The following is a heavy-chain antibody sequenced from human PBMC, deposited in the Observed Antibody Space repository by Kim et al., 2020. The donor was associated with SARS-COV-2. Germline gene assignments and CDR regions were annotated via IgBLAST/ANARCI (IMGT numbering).Heavy chain of an antibody. J-gene: IGHJ6*02. CDR3: ARGIFRDGFDV. D-gene: IGHD2-15*01. Sequence: GSLRLSCAASGFRSSNYYVNWVRQRPGKGLEWVSCISNDGGVTHYADSVRGRFTMSRDSAENTVYLQMNSLSAEDTAVYFCARGIFRDGFDVWGQGTTVSVSS. V-gene: IGHV3-74*01. CDR2: ISNDGGVT. CDR1: GFRSSNYY.